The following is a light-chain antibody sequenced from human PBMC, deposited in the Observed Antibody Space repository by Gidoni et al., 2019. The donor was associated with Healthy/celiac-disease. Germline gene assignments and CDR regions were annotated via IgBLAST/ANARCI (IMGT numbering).Light chain of an antibody. CDR1: QSVSSY. CDR2: DAS. CDR3: QQRSNWLYT. J-gene: IGKJ2*01. Sequence: ELVLTQSPATRSLSPGERATLSCRASQSVSSYLAWYQQKPGQAPRLLIYDASNRATGIPARFSGSGSGTDFTLTISSLEPEDFAVYYCQQRSNWLYTFGQGTKLEIK. V-gene: IGKV3-11*01.